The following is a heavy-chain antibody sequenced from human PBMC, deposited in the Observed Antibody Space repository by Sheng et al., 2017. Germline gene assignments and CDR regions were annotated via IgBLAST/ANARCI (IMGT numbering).Heavy chain of an antibody. V-gene: IGHV3-33*01. J-gene: IGHJ4*02. CDR2: IWYDGGNK. D-gene: IGHD3-10*01. CDR3: ARAIYGSGTYYFDY. CDR1: GFTFSNYG. Sequence: QVQLVESGGGVVQPGRSLRLSCAASGFTFSNYGMHWVRQAPGKGLEWVAIIWYDGGNKYYADSVKGRFTISRDNSKNTLYLQMNNPRAEDTAVYYCARAIYGSGTYYFDYWGQGTLVTVSS.